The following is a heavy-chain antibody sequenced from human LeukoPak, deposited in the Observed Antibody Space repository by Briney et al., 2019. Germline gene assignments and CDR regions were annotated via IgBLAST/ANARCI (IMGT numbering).Heavy chain of an antibody. J-gene: IGHJ4*02. Sequence: SETLSLTCAVYGGSFSGYYWSWIRQPPGNGLEWIGEINHSGSTNYNPSLKSRVTISVDTSKNQFSLKLSSVTAADTAVYYCASEGNYSIDYWGQGTLVTVSS. D-gene: IGHD4-11*01. CDR3: ASEGNYSIDY. CDR1: GGSFSGYY. CDR2: INHSGST. V-gene: IGHV4-34*01.